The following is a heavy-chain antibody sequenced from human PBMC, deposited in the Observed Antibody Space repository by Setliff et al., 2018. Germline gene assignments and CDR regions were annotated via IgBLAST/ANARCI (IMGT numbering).Heavy chain of an antibody. Sequence: PGGSLRLSCAASGFTFSSYSMNWVRQAPGKGLEWVSSISSSSSYIYYADSVKGRFTISRDNAENSLYLQMNSLRAEDTAVYYCASDSGSYMTNFDYWGQGTLVTVSS. CDR3: ASDSGSYMTNFDY. CDR2: ISSSSSYI. J-gene: IGHJ4*02. CDR1: GFTFSSYS. D-gene: IGHD1-26*01. V-gene: IGHV3-21*01.